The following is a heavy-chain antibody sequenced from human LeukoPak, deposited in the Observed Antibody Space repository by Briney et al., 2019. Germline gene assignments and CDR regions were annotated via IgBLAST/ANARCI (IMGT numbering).Heavy chain of an antibody. D-gene: IGHD3-9*01. Sequence: PSETLSLTCTVSGGSISSYYLSWIRQPPGKGLEWIGYIYYSGSTNYNPSLKSRVTISVDTSKNQFSLKLSSVTAADTAVYYCARLRVGYFDHYYFDYWGQGTLVTASS. CDR2: IYYSGST. J-gene: IGHJ4*02. CDR3: ARLRVGYFDHYYFDY. CDR1: GGSISSYY. V-gene: IGHV4-59*08.